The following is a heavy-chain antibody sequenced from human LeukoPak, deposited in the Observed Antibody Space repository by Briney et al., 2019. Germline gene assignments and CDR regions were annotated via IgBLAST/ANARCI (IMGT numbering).Heavy chain of an antibody. CDR3: ARVRYYDSSGYYGMDV. Sequence: GGSLRLSCAVSGFTFSSYWMSWVRQAPGKGLEWVANIQEDGSEKYHMDSVKGRFTISRDNAKNSLYLQMNSLRAEDTAVYYCARVRYYDSSGYYGMDVWGQGTTVTVSS. CDR2: IQEDGSEK. V-gene: IGHV3-7*03. J-gene: IGHJ6*02. D-gene: IGHD3-22*01. CDR1: GFTFSSYW.